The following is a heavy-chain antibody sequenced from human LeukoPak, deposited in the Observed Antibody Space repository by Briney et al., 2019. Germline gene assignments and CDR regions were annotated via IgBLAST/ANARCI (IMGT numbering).Heavy chain of an antibody. J-gene: IGHJ6*03. V-gene: IGHV3-23*01. Sequence: GGSLRLSCVASGFTFSSYAMSWARQAPGKGLEWVSAIYGSGDTTYYADSVKGRFTVSRDNSKNTLYLQMDGLRAEDTAVYYCAKMAGMTRQVYYMDVWGKGATVTVSS. D-gene: IGHD5-24*01. CDR1: GFTFSSYA. CDR3: AKMAGMTRQVYYMDV. CDR2: IYGSGDTT.